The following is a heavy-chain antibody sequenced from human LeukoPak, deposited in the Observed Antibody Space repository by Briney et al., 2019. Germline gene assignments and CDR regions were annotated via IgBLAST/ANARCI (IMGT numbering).Heavy chain of an antibody. D-gene: IGHD2-2*01. Sequence: SVKVSCKASGYTFKTDGVSWVRQAPGQGLEWMGRIIPILGIANYAQKFQGRVTITADKSTSTAYMELRSLRSDDTAIYYCARDLMYCDTMSCYDGDFDYWGQGTPVTVSS. CDR2: IIPILGIA. V-gene: IGHV1-69*04. CDR3: ARDLMYCDTMSCYDGDFDY. CDR1: GYTFKTDG. J-gene: IGHJ4*02.